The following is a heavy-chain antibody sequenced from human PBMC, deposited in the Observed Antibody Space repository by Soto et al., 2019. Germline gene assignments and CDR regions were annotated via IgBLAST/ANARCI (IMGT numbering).Heavy chain of an antibody. V-gene: IGHV3-13*01. Sequence: EVQLVESGGGLVQPGGSLRLSCAASGFTFSSYDMHWVRQATGKGLEWVSAIGTAGDTYYPGSVKGRFTISRENAKNSLYLQMNSLRAGDTAVYYCARAIAAARHAFDIWGQGTMVTVSS. CDR2: IGTAGDT. J-gene: IGHJ3*02. D-gene: IGHD6-13*01. CDR1: GFTFSSYD. CDR3: ARAIAAARHAFDI.